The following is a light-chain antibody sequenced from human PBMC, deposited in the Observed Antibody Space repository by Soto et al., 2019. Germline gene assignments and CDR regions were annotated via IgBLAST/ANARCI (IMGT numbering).Light chain of an antibody. CDR3: QQTGFFPWT. Sequence: DIQMTQSPSSVSASVGDRVSITCRARQGVTNWVAWYQQKPGNAPKLLIYAGSSLESGVPSRFSGSGFGTDLTLTISSLQPEDFASYYCQQTGFFPWTFGQGTKVEIK. J-gene: IGKJ1*01. V-gene: IGKV1-12*01. CDR2: AGS. CDR1: QGVTNW.